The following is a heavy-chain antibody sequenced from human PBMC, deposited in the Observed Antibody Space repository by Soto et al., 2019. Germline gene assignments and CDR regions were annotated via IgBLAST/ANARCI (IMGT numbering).Heavy chain of an antibody. V-gene: IGHV1-18*01. D-gene: IGHD4-17*01. Sequence: ASVQVSCKASGYTFTSYGISWVRQAPGQGLEWMGWISAYNGNTNYAQKLQGRVTMTTDTSTRTAYMELRSLRSDDTAVYYCARDGTTVPPPDSFPGDYFDYWGQGTLVTVSS. CDR1: GYTFTSYG. J-gene: IGHJ4*02. CDR2: ISAYNGNT. CDR3: ARDGTTVPPPDSFPGDYFDY.